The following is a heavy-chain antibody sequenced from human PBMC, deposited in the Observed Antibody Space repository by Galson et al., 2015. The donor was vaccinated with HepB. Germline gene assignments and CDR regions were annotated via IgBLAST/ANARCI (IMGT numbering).Heavy chain of an antibody. Sequence: LSLTCIVSGGSISSGDYYWSWIRQPPGKGLEWIGYIYYSGSTYYNPSLTSRVTISIDTSKNQFSLKLSSVTAADTAMYYCARGPTIFGVEISDDALDIWGQGTMATVSS. CDR3: ARGPTIFGVEISDDALDI. D-gene: IGHD3-3*01. CDR2: IYYSGST. V-gene: IGHV4-30-4*01. CDR1: GGSISSGDYY. J-gene: IGHJ3*02.